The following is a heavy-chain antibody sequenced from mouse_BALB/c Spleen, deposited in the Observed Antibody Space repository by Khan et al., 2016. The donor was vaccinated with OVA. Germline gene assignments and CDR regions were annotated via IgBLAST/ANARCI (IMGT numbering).Heavy chain of an antibody. V-gene: IGHV1S136*01. Sequence: VQLKESGPELVKPGASVKMSCKASGYTFTSYVIHWMKQKPGQGLEWIGYIYPFNDDTKYNEKFKGKATLISDKSYSTAYSERSRLTSEDSAVYYCALNYRNDVYFDDMGRGTTLTGSS. J-gene: IGHJ2*01. CDR1: GYTFTSYV. CDR3: ALNYRNDVYFDD. D-gene: IGHD2-14*01. CDR2: IYPFNDDT.